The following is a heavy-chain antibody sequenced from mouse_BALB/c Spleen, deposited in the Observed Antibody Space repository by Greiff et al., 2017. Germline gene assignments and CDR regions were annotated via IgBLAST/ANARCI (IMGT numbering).Heavy chain of an antibody. CDR2: INPYNDGT. Sequence: EVQLQQSGPELVKPGASVKMSCKASGYTFTSYVMHWVKQKPGQGLEWIGYINPYNDGTKYNEKFKGKATLTSDKSSSTAYMELSSLTSEDSAVYYYASIYDGYSHWYFDVWGAGTTVTVSS. J-gene: IGHJ1*01. D-gene: IGHD2-3*01. CDR1: GYTFTSYV. CDR3: ASIYDGYSHWYFDV. V-gene: IGHV1-14*01.